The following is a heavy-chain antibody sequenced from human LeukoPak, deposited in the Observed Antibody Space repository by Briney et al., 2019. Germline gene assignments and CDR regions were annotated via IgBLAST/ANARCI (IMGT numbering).Heavy chain of an antibody. CDR1: GFTFRRYA. CDR3: AREENGGKWGSLGWYDY. Sequence: SGGSLRLSCAASGFTFRRYAMHWVRQAPGKGLEWVAVISYDGSNKYYADSVKGRFTISRDNSKNTLYLQMNSLRTEDTAVYYCAREENGGKWGSLGWYDYWGQGTLVTVSS. V-gene: IGHV3-30-3*01. J-gene: IGHJ4*02. CDR2: ISYDGSNK. D-gene: IGHD4-23*01.